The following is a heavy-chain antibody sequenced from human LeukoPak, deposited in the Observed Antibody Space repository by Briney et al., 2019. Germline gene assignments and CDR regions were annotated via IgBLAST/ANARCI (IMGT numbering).Heavy chain of an antibody. CDR1: RFTFTNYW. V-gene: IGHV3-74*01. CDR3: STVFDY. J-gene: IGHJ4*02. D-gene: IGHD4-17*01. CDR2: INNDGSGT. Sequence: PGGSLRLSCAASRFTFTNYWMHWVRQAPGKGLVWVARINNDGSGTSYAGSVEGRFTISRDNAKNTLHLQMNSLRVEDTAVYYCSTVFDYWGQGTLVTVSS.